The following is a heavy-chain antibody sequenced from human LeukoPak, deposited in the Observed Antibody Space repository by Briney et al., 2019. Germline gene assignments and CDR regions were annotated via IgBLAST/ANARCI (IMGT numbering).Heavy chain of an antibody. CDR1: GYSVSSGYY. Sequence: SKTLSLTCAVSGYSVSSGYYWGWIRQPAGKGLEWIGSIFYSESAYHNPSLRSRVAISLDTSKNQFSLNLRSATAADTAVYYCASSSWSGSYFDYWGQGTLVTVSS. J-gene: IGHJ4*02. V-gene: IGHV4-38-2*01. CDR3: ASSSWSGSYFDY. CDR2: IFYSESA. D-gene: IGHD6-13*01.